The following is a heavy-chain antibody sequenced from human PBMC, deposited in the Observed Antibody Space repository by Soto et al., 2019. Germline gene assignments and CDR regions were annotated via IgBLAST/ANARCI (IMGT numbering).Heavy chain of an antibody. CDR3: AREEYYYGSGAFFDY. J-gene: IGHJ4*02. D-gene: IGHD3-10*01. CDR1: GGTFSSYT. Sequence: QVQLVQSGAEVKKPGSSVKVSCKASGGTFSSYTISWVRQAPGQGLEWMGRIIPILGIANYAQKFQGRVTITADKSTSTAYMALSSLRSEDTAVYSCAREEYYYGSGAFFDYWGQGTLVTVSS. CDR2: IIPILGIA. V-gene: IGHV1-69*08.